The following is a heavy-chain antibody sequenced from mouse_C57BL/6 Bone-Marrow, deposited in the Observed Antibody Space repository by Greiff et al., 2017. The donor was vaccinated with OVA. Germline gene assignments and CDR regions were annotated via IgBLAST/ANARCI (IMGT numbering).Heavy chain of an antibody. CDR2: IDPSDSYT. D-gene: IGHD6-1*01. J-gene: IGHJ2*01. Sequence: QVQLQQPGAELVMPGASVKLSCKASGYTFTSYWMHWVKQRPGQGLEWIGEIDPSDSYTNYNQKFKGKSTLTVDKSSSTAYMQLSSLTSEDSAVYYCARWADDLDYWGQGTTLTVSS. V-gene: IGHV1-69*01. CDR3: ARWADDLDY. CDR1: GYTFTSYW.